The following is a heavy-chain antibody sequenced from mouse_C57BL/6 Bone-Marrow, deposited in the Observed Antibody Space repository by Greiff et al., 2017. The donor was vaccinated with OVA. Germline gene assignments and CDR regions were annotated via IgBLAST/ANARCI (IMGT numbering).Heavy chain of an antibody. CDR2: ISSGGDYI. CDR3: TRDGSSYWYFDV. CDR1: GFTFSSYA. Sequence: LVESGEGLVKPGGSLKLSCAASGFTFSSYAMSWVRQTPEKRLEWVAYISSGGDYIYYADTVKGRFTISRDNARNTLYLQMSSLKSEDTAMYYCTRDGSSYWYFDVWGTGTTVTVSS. V-gene: IGHV5-9-1*02. D-gene: IGHD1-1*01. J-gene: IGHJ1*03.